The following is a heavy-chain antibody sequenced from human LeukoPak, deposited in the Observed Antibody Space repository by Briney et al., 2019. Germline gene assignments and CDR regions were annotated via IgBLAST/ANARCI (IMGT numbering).Heavy chain of an antibody. Sequence: GGSLRLSCAASGFTFSSFDMNWVRQAPGEGREWRSYNSRSFVTTDYTHFMKGRFNISRDNALHSLSLQINGLEIEDTAVYCCAREGSSYAPSDPFYFDFWGQGTLVTVSS. CDR3: AREGSSYAPSDPFYFDF. J-gene: IGHJ4*02. V-gene: IGHV3-48*03. CDR1: GFTFSSFD. CDR2: NSRSFVTT. D-gene: IGHD3-10*01.